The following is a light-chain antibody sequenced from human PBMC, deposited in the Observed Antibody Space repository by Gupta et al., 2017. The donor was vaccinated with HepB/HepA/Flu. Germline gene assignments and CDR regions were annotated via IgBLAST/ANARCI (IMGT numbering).Light chain of an antibody. Sequence: SALTQPASVSGSPGKSITISCTGTSSDVGGYNCVSWYQQHPGKAPKLMIYDVSNRPSGISNRFSGSKSGNTASLTISGLQAEDEADYYCSSYTTSTTLVVFGGGTKLTVL. J-gene: IGLJ2*01. V-gene: IGLV2-14*03. CDR1: SSDVGGYNC. CDR3: SSYTTSTTLVV. CDR2: DVS.